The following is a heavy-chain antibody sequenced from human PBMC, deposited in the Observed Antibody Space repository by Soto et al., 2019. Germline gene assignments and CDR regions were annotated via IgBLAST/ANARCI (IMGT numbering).Heavy chain of an antibody. CDR2: ISGSGGST. Sequence: EVQLLESGGGLVQPGGSLRLSCAASGFTFSSYAMSWVRQAPGKGLEWVSAISGSGGSTYYADSVKGRFTISRDNXKXXXXXXXXXXXXXXXXXXXXXXXXXXXXXXSGSPGPALGWGQGXLVTVSS. J-gene: IGHJ4*02. CDR3: XXXXXXXXXXSGSPGPALG. CDR1: GFTFSSYA. D-gene: IGHD3-10*01. V-gene: IGHV3-23*01.